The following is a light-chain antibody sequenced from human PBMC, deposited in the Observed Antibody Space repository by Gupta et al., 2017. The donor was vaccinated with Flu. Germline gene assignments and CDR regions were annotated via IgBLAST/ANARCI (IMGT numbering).Light chain of an antibody. CDR2: AAS. V-gene: IGKV1-39*01. CDR1: QSISSY. Sequence: DIQITQSPSSLSASVGDRVTITCRASQSISSYLNWYQQKPGKAPKLLSYAASSLQSGVPSRFSGSGSGTDFTLTISSLQPEDFATYYCQQSYSTPRSFGQGTKLEIK. J-gene: IGKJ2*04. CDR3: QQSYSTPRS.